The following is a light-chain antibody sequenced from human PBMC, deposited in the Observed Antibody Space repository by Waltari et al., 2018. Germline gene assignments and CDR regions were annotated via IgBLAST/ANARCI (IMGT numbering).Light chain of an antibody. CDR1: QAIGSY. V-gene: IGKV1-8*01. Sequence: AIRLTQSPASFSASKGDRVTITCRASQAIGSYLAWYRQKPGRVPKLLISAASTLQSGVPSRFTGSGSGTDFTLTINCLQSEDFATYYCQQYYDYPRTFGQGTKVEVK. J-gene: IGKJ1*01. CDR2: AAS. CDR3: QQYYDYPRT.